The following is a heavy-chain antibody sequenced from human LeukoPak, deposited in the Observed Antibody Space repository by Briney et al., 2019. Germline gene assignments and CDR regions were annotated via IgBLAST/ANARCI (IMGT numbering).Heavy chain of an antibody. CDR1: GFTFSDYA. J-gene: IGHJ4*02. Sequence: PGGSLRLSCSASGFTFSDYAMYWVRQAPGKGLEYVSAISGSGGSTDYADSVKGRFTISRDNSKNTLFLQMNSLRVEDTAVYYCVKATVVVVAATYFDYWGQGSLVTVSS. D-gene: IGHD2-15*01. CDR3: VKATVVVVAATYFDY. V-gene: IGHV3-64D*06. CDR2: ISGSGGST.